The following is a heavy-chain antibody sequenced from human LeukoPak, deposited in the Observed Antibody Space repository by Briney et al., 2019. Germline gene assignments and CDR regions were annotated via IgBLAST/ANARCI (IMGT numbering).Heavy chain of an antibody. CDR1: GFTFSSYG. D-gene: IGHD4-17*01. CDR2: IRRSSSSI. CDR3: AREGHYGYWYFDL. Sequence: GGSLRLSCAASGFTFSSYGMNWVRQVPGTGLEGVSYIRRSSSSILCADSVEPRFTISRDYAKHSLYLHMNSERAEDTSVYYCAREGHYGYWYFDLWGRGTLVTVSS. J-gene: IGHJ2*01. V-gene: IGHV3-48*01.